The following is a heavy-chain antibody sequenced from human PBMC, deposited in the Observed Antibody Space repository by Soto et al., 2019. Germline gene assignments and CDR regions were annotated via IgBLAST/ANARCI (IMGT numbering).Heavy chain of an antibody. CDR2: ISSSSSTI. J-gene: IGHJ4*02. D-gene: IGHD3-3*01. Sequence: GGSLRLSCAASGFTFSSYSMNWVRQAPGKGLEWVSYISSSSSTIYYADSVKGRFTISRDNAKNSLYLQMSSLRPEDTALYYCAKDPQAWSGPYYFDYWGQGTLVTVSS. CDR1: GFTFSSYS. CDR3: AKDPQAWSGPYYFDY. V-gene: IGHV3-48*01.